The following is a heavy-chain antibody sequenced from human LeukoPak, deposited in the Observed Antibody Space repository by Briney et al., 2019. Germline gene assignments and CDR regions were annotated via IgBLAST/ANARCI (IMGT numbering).Heavy chain of an antibody. CDR1: GGTFSSYA. CDR3: ARGAAAGTTEYFQY. D-gene: IGHD6-13*01. J-gene: IGHJ1*01. V-gene: IGHV1-69*04. Sequence: SVKVSCKASGGTFSSYAISWVRQAPGQGLEWMGRIIPILGIANYAQKFQGRVTITADKSTSTAYMELSSLRSEDTAVYYCARGAAAGTTEYFQYWGQGTLVTVSS. CDR2: IIPILGIA.